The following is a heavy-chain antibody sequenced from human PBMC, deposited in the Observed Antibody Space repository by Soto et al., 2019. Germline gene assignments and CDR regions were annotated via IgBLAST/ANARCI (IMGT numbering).Heavy chain of an antibody. V-gene: IGHV3-30-3*01. CDR1: GFTFSSYA. J-gene: IGHJ4*02. CDR2: ISCDGSNK. D-gene: IGHD6-6*01. Sequence: QVQLVESGGGVVQPGRSLRLSCAASGFTFSSYAMHWVRQAPGKGLEWVAVISCDGSNKYYADSVKGRFTISRDNSKNTLYVQMNILRAEDTSVYYCGRVYSSSSLTDYWVQGTLVTVSS. CDR3: GRVYSSSSLTDY.